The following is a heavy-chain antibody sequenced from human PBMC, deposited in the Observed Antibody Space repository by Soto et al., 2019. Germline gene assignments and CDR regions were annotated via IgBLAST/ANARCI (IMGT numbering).Heavy chain of an antibody. J-gene: IGHJ5*02. V-gene: IGHV3-30*18. Sequence: QVQLVESGGGVVQPGRSLRLSCAASGFTFSSYGMHWVRQAPGKGLEWVAVISYDGSNKYYADSVKGRFTISRDNSKNTLYLQMNSLRAEETTVYYCAKSVSYYYDSSGYYPSNWFDPWGQGTLVTVSS. CDR1: GFTFSSYG. CDR2: ISYDGSNK. CDR3: AKSVSYYYDSSGYYPSNWFDP. D-gene: IGHD3-22*01.